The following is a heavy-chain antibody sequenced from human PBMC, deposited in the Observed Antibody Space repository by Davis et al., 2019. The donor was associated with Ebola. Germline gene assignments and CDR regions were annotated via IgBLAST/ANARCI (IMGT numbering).Heavy chain of an antibody. V-gene: IGHV4-59*11. CDR1: GGSISSHY. D-gene: IGHD3-22*01. CDR2: IYYNGRI. J-gene: IGHJ4*02. Sequence: SETLSLTCTVSGGSISSHYWSWIRQPPGKGLEWIGYIYYNGRINYNPSLKSRVTISVDTSRSQFSLQLSSVTAADTAVYYCARALPYYDSSGYYTGGYYYFDNWGQGTLVTVSS. CDR3: ARALPYYDSSGYYTGGYYYFDN.